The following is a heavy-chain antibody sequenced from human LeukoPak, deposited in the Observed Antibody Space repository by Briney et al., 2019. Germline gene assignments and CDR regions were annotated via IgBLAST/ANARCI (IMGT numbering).Heavy chain of an antibody. CDR1: GFTFSSYA. CDR3: ARDARRRYCSSTSCYWGWFDP. CDR2: IGSGSTYI. V-gene: IGHV3-21*04. D-gene: IGHD2-2*01. J-gene: IGHJ5*02. Sequence: GGSLRLSCAASGFTFSSYAMSWVRQAPGKGLEWVSTIGSGSTYIYYADSVKGRFTISRDNAKNSLYLQMNSLRSEDTAVYYCARDARRRYCSSTSCYWGWFDPWGQGTLVTVSS.